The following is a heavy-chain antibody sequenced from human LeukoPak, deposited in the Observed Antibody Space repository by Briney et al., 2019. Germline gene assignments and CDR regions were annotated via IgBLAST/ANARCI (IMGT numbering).Heavy chain of an antibody. CDR3: GRDGGGGDDLFDY. D-gene: IGHD5-12*01. CDR1: GGSFSGYY. V-gene: IGHV4-34*01. Sequence: PSETLSLTCAVYGGSFSGYYWSWIRQPPGKGLEWIGEINHSASTNYNPSLKSRVTISVDTSKNQFSLQLNSVTPEDTAVYYCGRDGGGGDDLFDYWGQGTLVTVSS. CDR2: INHSAST. J-gene: IGHJ4*02.